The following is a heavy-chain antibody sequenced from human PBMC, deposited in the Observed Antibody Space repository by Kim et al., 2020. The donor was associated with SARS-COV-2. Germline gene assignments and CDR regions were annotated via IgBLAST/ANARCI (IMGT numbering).Heavy chain of an antibody. J-gene: IGHJ6*02. D-gene: IGHD2-8*02. CDR1: GGSISSSSYY. CDR2: IYYSGST. V-gene: IGHV4-39*01. CDR3: HWSISYYYYGMDV. Sequence: SETLSLTCTVSGGSISSSSYYWGWIRQPPGKGLEWIGSIYYSGSTYYNPSLKSRVTISVDTSKNQFSLKLSSVTAADTAVYYCHWSISYYYYGMDVWGQGTTVTVSS.